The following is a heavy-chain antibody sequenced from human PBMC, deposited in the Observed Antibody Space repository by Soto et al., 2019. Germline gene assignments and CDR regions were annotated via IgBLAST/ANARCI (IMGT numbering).Heavy chain of an antibody. V-gene: IGHV1-69*13. Sequence: SVKVSCKASGGTFSSYAISWVRQAPGQGLEWMGGIIPIFGTANYAQKFQGRVTITADESTSTAYMELSSLRSEDTAVYYCARVNWNYDLGYYYGMDVWGQGTTVTVTS. CDR3: ARVNWNYDLGYYYGMDV. CDR2: IIPIFGTA. J-gene: IGHJ6*02. D-gene: IGHD1-7*01. CDR1: GGTFSSYA.